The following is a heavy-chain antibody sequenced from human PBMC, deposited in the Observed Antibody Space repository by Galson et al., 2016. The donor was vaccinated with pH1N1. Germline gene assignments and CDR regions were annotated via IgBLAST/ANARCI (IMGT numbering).Heavy chain of an antibody. CDR1: GYSFTRYW. V-gene: IGHV5-51*01. CDR2: IFPGDSDT. J-gene: IGHJ4*02. Sequence: QSGAEVKKPGESLKISCKGSGYSFTRYWIGWVRQMPEKGLEWMGIIFPGDSDTRYSPSFQGQVHISADKSISTAYLQWSSLKASDTAMYYCARHSGDGYRYGSERYFDYWGQGTLVTVSS. D-gene: IGHD5-18*01. CDR3: ARHSGDGYRYGSERYFDY.